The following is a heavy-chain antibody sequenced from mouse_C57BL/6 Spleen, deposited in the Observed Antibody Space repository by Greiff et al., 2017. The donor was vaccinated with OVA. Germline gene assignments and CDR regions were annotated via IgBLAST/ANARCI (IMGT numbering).Heavy chain of an antibody. Sequence: QVQLQQSGAELVRPGASVTLSCKASGYTFTDYEMHWVKQTPVHGLEWIGAIDPETGGTAYNQKFKGKAILTADKSSSTAYMELRSLTSEDSAVYYCTRKAGPFDYGGKGTTPTVPS. D-gene: IGHD3-2*02. J-gene: IGHJ2*01. V-gene: IGHV1-15*01. CDR1: GYTFTDYE. CDR3: TRKAGPFDY. CDR2: IDPETGGT.